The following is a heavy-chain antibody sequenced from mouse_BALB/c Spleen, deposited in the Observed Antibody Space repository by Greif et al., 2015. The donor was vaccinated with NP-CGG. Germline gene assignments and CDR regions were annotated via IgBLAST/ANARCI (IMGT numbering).Heavy chain of an antibody. CDR1: GFTFSSFG. V-gene: IGHV5-17*02. D-gene: IGHD2-4*01. J-gene: IGHJ4*01. Sequence: EVMLVESGGGLVQPGGSRKLSCAASGFTFSSFGMHWVRQAPGKGLEWVAYISSGSSTIYYADTVKGRFTISRDNPKNTLFLQMTSLRSEDTAMYYCARSTMITEAMDYWGQGTSVTVSS. CDR2: ISSGSSTI. CDR3: ARSTMITEAMDY.